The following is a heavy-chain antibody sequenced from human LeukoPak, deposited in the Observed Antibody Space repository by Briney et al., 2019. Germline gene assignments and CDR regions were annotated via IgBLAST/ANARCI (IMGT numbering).Heavy chain of an antibody. V-gene: IGHV3-48*03. CDR2: IGTTGTHT. CDR1: GFTFGDYA. D-gene: IGHD2-2*01. CDR3: AKADLWQYLDN. Sequence: PGGSLRLSCTASGFTFGDYAMSWVRQAPGKGLEWISYIGTTGTHTEYADSVKGRFTISRDNAKNSLYLQMNSLRAEDTAVYYCAKADLWQYLDNWGQGTLVTVSS. J-gene: IGHJ4*02.